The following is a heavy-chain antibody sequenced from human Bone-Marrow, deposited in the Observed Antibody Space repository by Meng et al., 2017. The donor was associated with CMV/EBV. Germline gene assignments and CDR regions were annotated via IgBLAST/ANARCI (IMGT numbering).Heavy chain of an antibody. CDR2: IRFDGTNK. CDR1: GFTFSSYA. CDR3: AKRGDSSGTYAMDV. Sequence: GGSLRLSCAASGFTFSSYAMHWVRQSPGKGLQWVANIRFDGTNKYHADSVKGRFTISRDNSKNTLYLQMNSLRAEDTAVYYCAKRGDSSGTYAMDVWCQGTTL. V-gene: IGHV3-30*02. D-gene: IGHD3-22*01. J-gene: IGHJ6*02.